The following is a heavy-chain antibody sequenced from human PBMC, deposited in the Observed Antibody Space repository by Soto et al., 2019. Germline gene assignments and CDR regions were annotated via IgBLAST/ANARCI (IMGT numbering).Heavy chain of an antibody. CDR3: ASGAAMVPFDY. CDR1: GYSISSSYY. Sequence: SETLSLTCAVSGYSISSSYYWGWIRQPPGKGLEWIGSIYHSGSTYYNPSLKSRVTISVDTSKNQFSLKLSSVTAADTAVYYCASGAAMVPFDYWGQGTLVTVSS. D-gene: IGHD5-18*01. V-gene: IGHV4-38-2*01. J-gene: IGHJ4*02. CDR2: IYHSGST.